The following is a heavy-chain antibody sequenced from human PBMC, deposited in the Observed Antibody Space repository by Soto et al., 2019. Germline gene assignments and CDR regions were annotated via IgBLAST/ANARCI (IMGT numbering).Heavy chain of an antibody. J-gene: IGHJ5*02. CDR3: AKSHGSSGWRGWFDP. D-gene: IGHD6-19*01. CDR1: GFTFSSYA. V-gene: IGHV3-23*01. Sequence: AGGSLRLSCAASGFTFSSYAMSWVRQAPGKGLEWVSAISGSGGSTYYADSVKGRFTISRDNSKNTLYLQMNSLRAEDTAVYYCAKSHGSSGWRGWFDPWGQGTLVTVSS. CDR2: ISGSGGST.